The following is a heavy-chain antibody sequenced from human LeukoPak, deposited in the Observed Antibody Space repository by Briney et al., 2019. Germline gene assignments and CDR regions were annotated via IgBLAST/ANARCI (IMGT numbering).Heavy chain of an antibody. Sequence: PGGSLRPSCAASGSYLMHWVRQAPGKGLVWVSHINSDGSWTSYADSVKGRFTISKDNAKNTVYLQMNNLRAEDTAVYYCVSFYETYWGRGTLVTVSS. D-gene: IGHD2/OR15-2a*01. V-gene: IGHV3-74*01. CDR2: INSDGSWT. CDR3: VSFYETY. CDR1: GSYL. J-gene: IGHJ4*02.